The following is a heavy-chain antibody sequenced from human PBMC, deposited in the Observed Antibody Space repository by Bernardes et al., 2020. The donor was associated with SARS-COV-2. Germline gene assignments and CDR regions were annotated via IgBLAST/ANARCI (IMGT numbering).Heavy chain of an antibody. CDR1: GFNFDDYG. CDR3: ARDSGSFWIDQ. D-gene: IGHD1-26*01. J-gene: IGHJ4*02. CDR2: MRSKPYGETT. Sequence: GGSLRLSCTISGFNFDDYGVSWFRQAPGKGLEWVGFMRSKPYGETTQYAASVKGRFSISKDDSKSIAYLQMNSLRTEDTAVYYCARDSGSFWIDQWGQGSLVTVSS. V-gene: IGHV3-49*03.